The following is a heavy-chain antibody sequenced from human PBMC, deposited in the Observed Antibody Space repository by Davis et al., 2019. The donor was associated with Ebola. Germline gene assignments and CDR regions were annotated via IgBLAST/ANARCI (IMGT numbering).Heavy chain of an antibody. D-gene: IGHD6-13*01. Sequence: PGGSLRLSCAASGFTFSDYYMSWIRQTPGQGLEWVSYISSSSSYTNYADSVKGRFTISRDNAKNSLYLQMNSLRAEDTAVYYCARVEDSSSWFVGWFDPWGQGTLVTVSS. V-gene: IGHV3-11*06. CDR1: GFTFSDYY. CDR3: ARVEDSSSWFVGWFDP. CDR2: ISSSSSYT. J-gene: IGHJ5*02.